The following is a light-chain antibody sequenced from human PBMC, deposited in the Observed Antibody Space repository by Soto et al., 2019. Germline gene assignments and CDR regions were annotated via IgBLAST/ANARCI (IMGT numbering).Light chain of an antibody. V-gene: IGKV3-20*01. CDR1: QSVSSR. CDR2: GAS. J-gene: IGKJ5*01. Sequence: LTQSPSSLSASVGDRVTITCRASQSVSSRLAWYQQTPGQAPRLLISGASSRATGIPDRFSGSGFGTDFTLTISRLEPEDFALYYCQHYAGGSRITFGQGTRLEI. CDR3: QHYAGGSRIT.